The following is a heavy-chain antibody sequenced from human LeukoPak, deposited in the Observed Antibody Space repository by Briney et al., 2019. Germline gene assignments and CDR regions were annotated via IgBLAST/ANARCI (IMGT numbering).Heavy chain of an antibody. V-gene: IGHV3-23*01. CDR3: AKDFSAGTYFDY. CDR1: GFTFSSFD. J-gene: IGHJ4*02. CDR2: ISSSGGST. D-gene: IGHD6-13*01. Sequence: GGSLRLSCAASGFTFSSFDTSWVRQAPGKGLEWVSGISSSGGSTYYADSVKGRFTISRDNSKNTLFLQMNSLRAEDTAIYYCAKDFSAGTYFDYWGQGTLVTVSS.